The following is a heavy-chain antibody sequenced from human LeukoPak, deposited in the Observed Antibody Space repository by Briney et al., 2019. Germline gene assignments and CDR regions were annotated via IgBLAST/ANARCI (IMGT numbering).Heavy chain of an antibody. V-gene: IGHV1-46*01. D-gene: IGHD6-13*01. CDR1: GYTFTSYY. CDR2: INPSGGST. CDR3: AREGVAATGLDY. Sequence: ASVKVSCKASGYTFTSYYMHWVRQAPGQGLEWMGIINPSGGSTSYAQKFQGRVTMTRDTSSSPVYMELSSLTSEDTAVYYCAREGVAATGLDYWGQGTLVTVSS. J-gene: IGHJ4*02.